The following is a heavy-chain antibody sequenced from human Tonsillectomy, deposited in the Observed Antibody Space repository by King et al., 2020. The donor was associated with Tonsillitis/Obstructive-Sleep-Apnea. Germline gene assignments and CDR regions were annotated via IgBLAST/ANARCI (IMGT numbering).Heavy chain of an antibody. CDR1: GFTFSDAW. CDR3: CWINMVGGVISQSHFYYMDV. Sequence: VQLVESGGGLVKPGGSLRLSCAASGFTFSDAWMSWVRQAPGKGLEWVGRIKSKGSGETTDYAAPVKGRFTISRDDSKNTLYLQMNRLKNQDTAVYYCCWINMVGGVISQSHFYYMDVWGKGTAVTVSS. D-gene: IGHD3-10*01. CDR2: IKSKGSGETT. J-gene: IGHJ6*03. V-gene: IGHV3-15*01.